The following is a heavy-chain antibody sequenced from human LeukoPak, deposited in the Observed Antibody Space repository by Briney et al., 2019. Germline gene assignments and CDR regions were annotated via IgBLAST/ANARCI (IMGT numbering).Heavy chain of an antibody. CDR2: MYTSGST. CDR1: GGSISSGIYY. D-gene: IGHD3-22*01. Sequence: SETLSLTCTVSGGSISSGIYYWNWIRQPAGKGLEWIGHMYTSGSTNYNPSLKSRVTISVDTSKNQFSLKLSSVTAADTAVYYCARGTYYYDSRARNWFDPWGQGTLVTVSS. CDR3: ARGTYYYDSRARNWFDP. V-gene: IGHV4-61*09. J-gene: IGHJ5*02.